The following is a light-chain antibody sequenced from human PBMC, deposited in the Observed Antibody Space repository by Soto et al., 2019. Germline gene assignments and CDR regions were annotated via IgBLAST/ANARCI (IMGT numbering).Light chain of an antibody. J-gene: IGKJ1*01. CDR3: QQYGSSPLT. V-gene: IGKV3-20*01. Sequence: EIVLTQSPGTLSLSPGERATLSCRASQCFSSSYLAWYQQKPGQTPRLLIYGASSRATGIPDRFSGSGSGTDFTLTISRLEPEDFAVYYCQQYGSSPLTFGQGTKVDIK. CDR1: QCFSSSY. CDR2: GAS.